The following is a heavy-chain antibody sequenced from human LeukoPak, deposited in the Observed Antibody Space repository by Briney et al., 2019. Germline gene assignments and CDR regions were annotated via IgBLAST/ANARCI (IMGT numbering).Heavy chain of an antibody. D-gene: IGHD3-9*01. CDR2: IRGTSSAM. CDR1: GFSFSGYS. Sequence: GGSLRLSCAASGFSFSGYSMNWVRQAPGKGLEWVAHIRGTSSAMNYAASVRGRFTISRDNAKNALFLEMSSLRAEDTAVYYCARDRDWSFEYWGKGTLVNGTS. CDR3: ARDRDWSFEY. J-gene: IGHJ4*02. V-gene: IGHV3-48*04.